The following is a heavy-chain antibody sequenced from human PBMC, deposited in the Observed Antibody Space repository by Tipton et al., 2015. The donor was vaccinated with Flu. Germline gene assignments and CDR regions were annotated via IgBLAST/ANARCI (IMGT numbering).Heavy chain of an antibody. V-gene: IGHV5-51*01. CDR1: GKTLANHW. CDR2: IYPTDFDT. D-gene: IGHD3-16*02. CDR3: ARGFGSGYTTSPDGMDV. J-gene: IGHJ6*02. Sequence: VQLVQSGAEVKEPGESLKISCKGSGKTLANHWIGWVRQRPGKGLEWMGIIYPTDFDTRYRPSFEGQVTISADKSITTVYLQWSGLKASDPATYYCARGFGSGYTTSPDGMDVWGQGTTVTVSS.